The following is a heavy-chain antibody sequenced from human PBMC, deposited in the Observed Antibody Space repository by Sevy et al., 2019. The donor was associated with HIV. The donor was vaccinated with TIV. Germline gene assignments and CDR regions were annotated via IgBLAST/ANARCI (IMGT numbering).Heavy chain of an antibody. Sequence: GESLKISCKGSGYSFTSYWIGWVRQMPGKGLEWMGIIYPGDSDTRDSPSFQGQVTISADKCISTAYLQWSSLKASDTAMYYCARRHCSGGSCYPYNWFDPWGQGTLVTVSS. J-gene: IGHJ5*02. D-gene: IGHD2-15*01. CDR3: ARRHCSGGSCYPYNWFDP. CDR1: GYSFTSYW. V-gene: IGHV5-51*01. CDR2: IYPGDSDT.